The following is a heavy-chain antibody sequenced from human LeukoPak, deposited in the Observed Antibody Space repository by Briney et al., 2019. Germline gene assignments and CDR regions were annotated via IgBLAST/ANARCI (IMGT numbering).Heavy chain of an antibody. J-gene: IGHJ3*02. CDR3: ARDGRTGGAFDI. Sequence: GGSLRLSCAAPGLTLSSKYMSWVRQAPGKGLEWVSVMYSGGSTYYADSVKGRFTISRDNSKNTLYLQMNSLRAEDTAVYYCARDGRTGGAFDIWGQGTMVTVSS. CDR1: GLTLSSKY. V-gene: IGHV3-53*01. CDR2: MYSGGST. D-gene: IGHD3/OR15-3a*01.